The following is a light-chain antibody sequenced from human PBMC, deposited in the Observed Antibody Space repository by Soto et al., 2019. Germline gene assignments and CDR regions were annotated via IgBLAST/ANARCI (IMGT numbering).Light chain of an antibody. J-gene: IGLJ2*01. Sequence: QSVLTQAPSESGTPGQRVTISCSGSSSDIGSHTVNWYQQFPGTAPKLLIYGNNQRPSGVPDRFSGSKSGTSASLAISGLQSEDEDDYYCASWDDRLNGRVVFGGGTKLTVL. CDR2: GNN. V-gene: IGLV1-44*01. CDR1: SSDIGSHT. CDR3: ASWDDRLNGRVV.